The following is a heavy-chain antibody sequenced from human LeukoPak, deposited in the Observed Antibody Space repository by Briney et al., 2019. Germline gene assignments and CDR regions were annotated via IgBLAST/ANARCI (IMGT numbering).Heavy chain of an antibody. Sequence: GGSLRLSCAASGFTFSSYSMNWVRQAPGKGLEWVSSISGSSSYIYYADSVKGRFTISRDNAKNSLYLQMNSLRAEDTAVYYCARDGESGSYYRSTNPIDYWGQGTLVTVSS. CDR2: ISGSSSYI. CDR1: GFTFSSYS. V-gene: IGHV3-21*01. J-gene: IGHJ4*02. D-gene: IGHD1-26*01. CDR3: ARDGESGSYYRSTNPIDY.